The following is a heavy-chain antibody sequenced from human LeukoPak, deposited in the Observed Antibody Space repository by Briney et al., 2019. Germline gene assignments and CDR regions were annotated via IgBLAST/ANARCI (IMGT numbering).Heavy chain of an antibody. V-gene: IGHV3-23*01. Sequence: GGSLRLSCAASGFTFSSYAMSWVRQAPGKGLERVSGISGSGGSTYYADSVKGRFTISRDNSKNTLYLQMNSLRAEDTAVYYCAKEGTDPLNEIPDYYGMDVWGQGTTVTVSS. CDR2: ISGSGGST. D-gene: IGHD1-1*01. J-gene: IGHJ6*02. CDR1: GFTFSSYA. CDR3: AKEGTDPLNEIPDYYGMDV.